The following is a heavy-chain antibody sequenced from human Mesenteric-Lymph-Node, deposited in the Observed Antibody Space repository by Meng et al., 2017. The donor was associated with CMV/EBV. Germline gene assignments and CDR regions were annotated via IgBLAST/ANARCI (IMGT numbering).Heavy chain of an antibody. CDR3: AKDLGRHYYYYAMDF. Sequence: GESLKISCAASGFTVSTNYMSWVRQAPGKGLEWVSSISGSGSSTYYADSVKGRFTISRDNSKNSLYLQMNSLTTEDTALYFCAKDLGRHYYYYAMDFWGQGTAVTVSS. CDR2: ISGSGSST. D-gene: IGHD2-15*01. CDR1: GFTVSTNY. J-gene: IGHJ6*02. V-gene: IGHV3-43*02.